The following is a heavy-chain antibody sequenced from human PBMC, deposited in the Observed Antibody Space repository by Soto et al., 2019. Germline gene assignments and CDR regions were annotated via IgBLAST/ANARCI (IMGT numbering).Heavy chain of an antibody. D-gene: IGHD1-7*01. CDR3: ASTGGGLELRFRYYYYGMDV. J-gene: IGHJ6*02. V-gene: IGHV1-69*01. CDR1: GGTFSSYA. Sequence: QVQLVQSGAEVKKPGSSVKVSCKASGGTFSSYAISWVRQAPGQGLEWMGGIIPIFGTANYAQKFQGRVTITADESTSTAYMELSSLRSEDTAVYYCASTGGGLELRFRYYYYGMDVWGQGTTVTVSS. CDR2: IIPIFGTA.